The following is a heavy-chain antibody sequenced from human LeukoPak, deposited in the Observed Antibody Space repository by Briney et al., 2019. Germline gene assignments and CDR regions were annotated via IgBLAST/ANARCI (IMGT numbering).Heavy chain of an antibody. V-gene: IGHV3-9*01. CDR2: ISWNSGSI. Sequence: GGSLRLSCAASGFTFDDYAMHWVRQAPGKGLEGVSGISWNSGSIGYADSVKGRFTISRDNAKNSLYLQMNSLRAEDTALYYCAKDAGYYYYYMDVWGKGTTVTVSS. J-gene: IGHJ6*03. CDR1: GFTFDDYA. CDR3: AKDAGYYYYYMDV.